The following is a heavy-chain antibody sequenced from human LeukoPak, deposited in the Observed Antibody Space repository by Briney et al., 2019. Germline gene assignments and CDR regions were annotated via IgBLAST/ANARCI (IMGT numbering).Heavy chain of an antibody. J-gene: IGHJ4*02. CDR3: TTALEYYFDY. CDR2: IKSKTDGGTT. V-gene: IGHV3-15*01. Sequence: GGSLRLSCAASGFTFSSYAMSWVRQAPGKGLEWVGRIKSKTDGGTTDYAAPVKGRFTISRDDSKNTLYLQMNSLKTEDTAVYYCTTALEYYFDYWGQGTLVTVSS. CDR1: GFTFSSYA.